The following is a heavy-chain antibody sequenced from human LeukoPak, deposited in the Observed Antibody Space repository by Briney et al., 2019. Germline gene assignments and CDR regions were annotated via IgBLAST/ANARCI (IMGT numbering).Heavy chain of an antibody. Sequence: GGSLRLSCAASGFTFNTNAMSWVRQAPGKGLEWVSAISGRTGGTYYADSVKGRFTISRDNSKSTLYLQMDSLRAEDTAVYYCAKCGNSGCHLIGYWGQGTLVTVSS. J-gene: IGHJ4*02. V-gene: IGHV3-23*01. CDR3: AKCGNSGCHLIGY. CDR1: GFTFNTNA. D-gene: IGHD5-12*01. CDR2: ISGRTGGT.